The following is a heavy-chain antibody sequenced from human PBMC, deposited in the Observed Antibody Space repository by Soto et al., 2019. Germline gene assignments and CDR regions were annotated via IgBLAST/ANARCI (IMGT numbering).Heavy chain of an antibody. J-gene: IGHJ6*02. CDR2: ISYDGSSK. CDR3: ARVATTVTLGDYYYGMDV. CDR1: GFTFSSYG. Sequence: PGGSLSLSCAASGFTFSSYGMHWVRQAPGKGLEWVAVISYDGSSKYYADSVKGRFTISRDNSKNTLYLQMNSLRDEDTAVYYCARVATTVTLGDYYYGMDVWGQGTTVTVSS. V-gene: IGHV3-30*03. D-gene: IGHD4-17*01.